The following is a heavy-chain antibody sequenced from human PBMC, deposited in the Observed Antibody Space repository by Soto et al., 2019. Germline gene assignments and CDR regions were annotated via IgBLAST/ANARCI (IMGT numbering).Heavy chain of an antibody. CDR3: ARSDGERGYSGYDWSLEEHAFDI. D-gene: IGHD5-12*01. Sequence: ASVKVSCKASGGTFSSYTISWVRQAPGQGLEWMGRIIPILGIANYAQKFQGRVTITADKSTSTAYMELSSLRSEDTAVYYCARSDGERGYSGYDWSLEEHAFDIWGQGTMVTVSS. CDR1: GGTFSSYT. CDR2: IIPILGIA. J-gene: IGHJ3*02. V-gene: IGHV1-69*02.